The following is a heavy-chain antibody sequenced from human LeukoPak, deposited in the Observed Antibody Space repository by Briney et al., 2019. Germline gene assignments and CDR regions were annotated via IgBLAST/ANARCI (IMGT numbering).Heavy chain of an antibody. CDR2: IYSAGST. CDR3: ARRGDGGRSFDY. D-gene: IGHD4-23*01. V-gene: IGHV3-53*01. CDR1: GFTVSDNY. J-gene: IGHJ4*02. Sequence: GGSLRLSCAASGFTVSDNYMSWVRQAPGKGLEWVSLIYSAGSTYYADFVTGRLTISRDNSKNTLFLQMNSLRAEDTAVYYCARRGDGGRSFDYWGQGTPVTVSS.